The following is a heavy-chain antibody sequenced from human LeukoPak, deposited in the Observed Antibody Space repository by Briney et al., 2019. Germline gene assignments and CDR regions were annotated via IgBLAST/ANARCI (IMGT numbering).Heavy chain of an antibody. CDR3: ARSRWYYAFDI. CDR1: GGSISTSAYY. J-gene: IGHJ3*02. D-gene: IGHD4-23*01. Sequence: SEALSLTCIVSGGSISTSAYYWGWIRQPPGKGLEWIGSIYYSGSTYYNPSLKSRVTISVDTSKNQFSLKLSSVTAADTAVYYCARSRWYYAFDIWGQGTMVTVSS. CDR2: IYYSGST. V-gene: IGHV4-39*01.